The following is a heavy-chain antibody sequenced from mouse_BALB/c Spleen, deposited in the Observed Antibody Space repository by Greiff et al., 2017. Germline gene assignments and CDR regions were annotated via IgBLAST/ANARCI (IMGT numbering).Heavy chain of an antibody. V-gene: IGHV5-4*02. D-gene: IGHD5-1-1*01. Sequence: EVQGVESGGGLVKPGGSLKLSCAASGFTFSDYYMYWVRQTPEKRLEWVATISDGGSYTYYPDSVKGRFTISRDNAKNNLYLQMSSLKSEDTAMYYCARDGIPPYWGQGTTLTVSS. CDR3: ARDGIPPY. CDR1: GFTFSDYY. J-gene: IGHJ2*01. CDR2: ISDGGSYT.